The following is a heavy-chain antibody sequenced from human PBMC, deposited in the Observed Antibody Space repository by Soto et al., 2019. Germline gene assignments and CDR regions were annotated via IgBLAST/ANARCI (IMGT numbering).Heavy chain of an antibody. CDR1: GYSFSYYW. Sequence: GESLKISCKGSGYSFSYYWIGWVRQMPGKGLEWMGIIYPGGSDATYSPSFQGQVTISADKSSSTAYLQWGSLKASDTAMYYCARTWAEAQFDYWGQGTLVTVSS. D-gene: IGHD6-19*01. J-gene: IGHJ4*02. V-gene: IGHV5-51*01. CDR3: ARTWAEAQFDY. CDR2: IYPGGSDA.